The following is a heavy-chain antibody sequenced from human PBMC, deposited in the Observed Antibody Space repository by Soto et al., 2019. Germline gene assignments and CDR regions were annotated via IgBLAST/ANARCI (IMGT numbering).Heavy chain of an antibody. CDR2: IIPIFGTA. CDR1: GGTFSSYA. CDR3: ARGSYYYDSSGYTAWFDP. D-gene: IGHD3-22*01. V-gene: IGHV1-69*06. Sequence: QVQLVQSGAEVKKPGSSVKVSCKASGGTFSSYAISWVRQAPGQGLEWMGGIIPIFGTANYAQKFQGRVTITAEKSTSTAYMELSSLRSEDTAVYYCARGSYYYDSSGYTAWFDPWGQGTLVTVSS. J-gene: IGHJ5*02.